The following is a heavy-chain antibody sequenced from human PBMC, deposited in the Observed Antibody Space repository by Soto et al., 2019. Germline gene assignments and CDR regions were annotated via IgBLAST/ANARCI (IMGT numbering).Heavy chain of an antibody. CDR2: VSTSGRST. D-gene: IGHD2-15*01. Sequence: GGSLRLSCSASGFIFSESTIYWVRQVPGKGLEAISAVSTSGRSTYYADSVKDRFTISRDNSKNTLFLQMGSLRPEDTAIYYCVKQAHGLDGVAFDYWGQGTQVTVPS. CDR3: VKQAHGLDGVAFDY. CDR1: GFIFSEST. J-gene: IGHJ4*02. V-gene: IGHV3-64D*06.